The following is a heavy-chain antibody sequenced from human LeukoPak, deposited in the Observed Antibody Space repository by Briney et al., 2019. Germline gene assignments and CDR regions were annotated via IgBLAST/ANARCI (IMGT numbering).Heavy chain of an antibody. Sequence: SETLSLTCTVSGGSISSYYWSWIRQPAGKGLEWIGRIYTSGSTNYNPSLKSRVTMSVDTSKNQFSLKLSSVTAADTAVYYCARGGGERFLEWLLSFDYWGQGTLVTVSS. V-gene: IGHV4-4*07. CDR3: ARGGGERFLEWLLSFDY. CDR2: IYTSGST. J-gene: IGHJ4*02. CDR1: GGSISSYY. D-gene: IGHD3-3*01.